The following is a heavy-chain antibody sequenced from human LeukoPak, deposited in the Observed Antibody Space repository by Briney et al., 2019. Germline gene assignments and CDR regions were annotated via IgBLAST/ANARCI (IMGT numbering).Heavy chain of an antibody. CDR3: ARVGVPDY. D-gene: IGHD3-10*01. Sequence: PGGSLRLSCAASGFTFSSYSMIWVRQAPGKGLEWVSSISSSSSYIYCADSVKGRFTISRDNAKNTLYLQMNSLRAEDTAVYYCARVGVPDYWGQGTLVTVSS. J-gene: IGHJ4*02. V-gene: IGHV3-21*01. CDR2: ISSSSSYI. CDR1: GFTFSSYS.